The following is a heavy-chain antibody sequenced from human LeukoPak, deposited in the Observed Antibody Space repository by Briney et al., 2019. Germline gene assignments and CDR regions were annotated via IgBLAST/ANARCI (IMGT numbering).Heavy chain of an antibody. D-gene: IGHD7-27*01. Sequence: GGSLRLSCAASGFTFSSYAMSWVRQAPGKGLEWVSAISGSGGSTYYADSVKGRFTVSRDDSKDTLYLQMNSLRAEDTAVYYCAKDGGLWVSAHWGDSWGRGTLVTVSS. CDR2: ISGSGGST. J-gene: IGHJ4*02. V-gene: IGHV3-23*01. CDR3: AKDGGLWVSAHWGDS. CDR1: GFTFSSYA.